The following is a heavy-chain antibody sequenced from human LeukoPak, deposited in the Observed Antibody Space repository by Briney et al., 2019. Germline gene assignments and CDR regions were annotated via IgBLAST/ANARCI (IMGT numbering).Heavy chain of an antibody. D-gene: IGHD5-24*01. CDR1: GYTFTSNY. Sequence: GASVKLSCNSFGYTFTSNYMHWVRHAPGQGPEWMGVISPSGASTTYAQTFQGRVTLTRDMSTSTDYLELSSLRSEDTAVYYCARDNSVRDEAWWFSPWGQGTLVTVSS. J-gene: IGHJ5*02. CDR2: ISPSGAST. V-gene: IGHV1-46*01. CDR3: ARDNSVRDEAWWFSP.